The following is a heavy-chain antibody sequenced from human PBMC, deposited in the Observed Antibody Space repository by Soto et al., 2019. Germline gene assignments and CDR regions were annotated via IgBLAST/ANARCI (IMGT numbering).Heavy chain of an antibody. V-gene: IGHV3-33*01. J-gene: IGHJ3*02. CDR1: GFTFSSYR. CDR3: ARPRYSGDDPDALEI. D-gene: IGHD5-12*01. CDR2: IWYDGSNK. Sequence: QVQLVESGGAVVQPGTSLRLSCTASGFTFSSYRMHWVRQAPGKGLEWVAIIWYDGSNKFYVDSVKGRFAVSRDNSKNTVYLQMNRLTGEDTAVYSCARPRYSGDDPDALEIWGRGTLVTISS.